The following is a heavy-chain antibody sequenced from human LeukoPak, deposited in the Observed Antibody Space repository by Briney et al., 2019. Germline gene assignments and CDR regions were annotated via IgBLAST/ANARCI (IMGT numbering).Heavy chain of an antibody. CDR1: GFTFSNFW. D-gene: IGHD3-22*01. J-gene: IGHJ4*02. Sequence: PGGPLRLSCAASGFTFSNFWIHWVRQAPGKGLVWVSRINIYGSSTNYAGSVKGRFTISRDNAKNTVSLQMNGLRVEDTAVYYCARVRTTYYYDTTGYSFDHWGQGTLVTVSS. V-gene: IGHV3-74*01. CDR3: ARVRTTYYYDTTGYSFDH. CDR2: INIYGSST.